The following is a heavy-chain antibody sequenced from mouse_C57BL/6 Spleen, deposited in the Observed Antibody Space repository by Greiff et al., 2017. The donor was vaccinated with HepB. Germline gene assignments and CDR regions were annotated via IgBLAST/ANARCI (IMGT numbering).Heavy chain of an antibody. D-gene: IGHD3-1*01. CDR1: GYAFSSSW. J-gene: IGHJ4*01. V-gene: IGHV1-82*01. Sequence: VQRVQSGPELVKPGASVKISCKASGYAFSSSWMNWVKQRPGKGLEWIGRIYPGDGDTNYNGKFKGKATLTADKSSSTAYMQLSSLTSEDSAVYFCAREGYTYWGQGTSVTVSS. CDR2: IYPGDGDT. CDR3: AREGYTY.